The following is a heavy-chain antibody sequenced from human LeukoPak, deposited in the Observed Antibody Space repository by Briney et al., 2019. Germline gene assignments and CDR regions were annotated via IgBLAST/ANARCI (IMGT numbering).Heavy chain of an antibody. CDR2: ISAYNGNT. V-gene: IGHV1-18*01. CDR1: GYTFTSYG. J-gene: IGHJ4*02. D-gene: IGHD3-3*01. CDR3: ARWYYDFWSGYYPFDY. Sequence: ASVKVSCKASGYTFTSYGISWVRQAPGQGLEWMGWISAYNGNTNYAQKLQGRVTMTTDTSTSTAYMELGSLRSDDTAVYYCARWYYDFWSGYYPFDYWGQGTLVTVSS.